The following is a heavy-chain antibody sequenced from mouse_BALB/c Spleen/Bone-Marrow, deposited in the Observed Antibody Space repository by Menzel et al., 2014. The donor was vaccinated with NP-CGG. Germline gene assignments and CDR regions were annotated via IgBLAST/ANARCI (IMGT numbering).Heavy chain of an antibody. Sequence: QVQLQQSGAELVKPGASVKLSCKASGYTFTSYYLYWVKQRPGQGLEWIGEINPSNSGTNFNERFKSKASLTVDKSSSTAYMQLNSLTSEDAAVYYCTRRSLLSDYYSMDDWGQGTSVTVSS. V-gene: IGHV1S81*02. D-gene: IGHD2-10*01. CDR1: GYTFTSYY. J-gene: IGHJ4*01. CDR2: INPSNSGT. CDR3: TRRSLLSDYYSMDD.